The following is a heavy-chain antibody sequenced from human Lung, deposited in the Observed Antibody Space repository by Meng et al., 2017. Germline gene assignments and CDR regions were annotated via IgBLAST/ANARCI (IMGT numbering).Heavy chain of an antibody. D-gene: IGHD4-17*01. CDR2: ISHSGNT. V-gene: IGHV4-4*02. CDR3: ARNGAYCLHS. J-gene: IGHJ4*02. Sequence: HVHRQESGPRLVKPSESLSLTSAGSGGSIRSGHWWSWVRQPPGKGLEWIGEISHSGNTNYSPSFRGRVTMSVGRSRDQFSLELNSVTAADTAVYFCARNGAYCLHSWGQGTLVTVSS. CDR1: GGSIRSGHW.